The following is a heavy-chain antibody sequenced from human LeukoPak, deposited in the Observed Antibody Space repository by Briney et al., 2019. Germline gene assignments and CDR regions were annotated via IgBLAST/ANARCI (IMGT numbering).Heavy chain of an antibody. Sequence: PGGSLRLSCAASGFTFSSYALSWVRQAPGKGLEWVSGVTGSGGSTYYADSVKGRFTISRDNSKNALYLQMNSLRAEDTAVYYCAKPGGLVGPKGGAFDIWGQGTMVTVPS. V-gene: IGHV3-23*01. CDR1: GFTFSSYA. CDR2: VTGSGGST. D-gene: IGHD1-26*01. CDR3: AKPGGLVGPKGGAFDI. J-gene: IGHJ3*02.